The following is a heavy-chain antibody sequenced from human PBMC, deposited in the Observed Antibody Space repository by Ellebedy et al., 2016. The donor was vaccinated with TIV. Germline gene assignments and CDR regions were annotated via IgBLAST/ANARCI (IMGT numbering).Heavy chain of an antibody. D-gene: IGHD6-13*01. V-gene: IGHV3-49*03. J-gene: IGHJ4*02. Sequence: GGSLRLSCTASGFTFGDYAMSWFRQAPGKGLEWVGFIRSKAYGGTTEYAASVKGRFTISRDDSKSIAYLQMNSLKTEDTAVYYCNRDMAGYSSSWYDYWGQGTLVTVSS. CDR3: NRDMAGYSSSWYDY. CDR2: IRSKAYGGTT. CDR1: GFTFGDYA.